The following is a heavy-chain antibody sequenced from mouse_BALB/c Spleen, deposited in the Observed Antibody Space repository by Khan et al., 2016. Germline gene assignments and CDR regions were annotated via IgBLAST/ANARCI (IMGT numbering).Heavy chain of an antibody. D-gene: IGHD2-1*01. V-gene: IGHV1-15*01. J-gene: IGHJ2*01. CDR3: TRKGIFYGTDDFDS. CDR2: IDPETGGT. Sequence: QVQLQQSGAELVRPGASVTLSCKASGYTFSDYEMHWVKQTPVHGLQWIGSIDPETGGTAYNQKFKGQATLTAGRSSSTSYMELRSLTSEDSAVYYCTRKGIFYGTDDFDSWGQGTTLTVSS. CDR1: GYTFSDYE.